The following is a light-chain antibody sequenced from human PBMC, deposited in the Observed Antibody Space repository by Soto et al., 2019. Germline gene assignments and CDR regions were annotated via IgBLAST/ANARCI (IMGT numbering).Light chain of an antibody. V-gene: IGKV3-20*01. J-gene: IGKJ2*01. Sequence: EIVLTQSAGTLSLSPGERATLSCRASQSLTDGFLAWYQQKHGQALRLLIYGISNRATGIPDRFSGGGSGTDFTLTISRLEPEDIAVYYCQQYGTAPFTFCQGTKVEIK. CDR3: QQYGTAPFT. CDR1: QSLTDGF. CDR2: GIS.